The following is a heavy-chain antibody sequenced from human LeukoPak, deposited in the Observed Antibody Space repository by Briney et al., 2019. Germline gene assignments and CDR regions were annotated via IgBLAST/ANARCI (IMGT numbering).Heavy chain of an antibody. CDR3: ARDTYNYYYDSSGYSKPFDY. Sequence: PRGSLRLSCAASGFTFSSYSMNWVRQAPGKGLGWVSSISSSSSYIYYADSVKGRFTISRDNAKNSLYLQMNSLRAEDTAVYYCARDTYNYYYDSSGYSKPFDYWGQGTLVTVSS. CDR2: ISSSSSYI. J-gene: IGHJ4*02. CDR1: GFTFSSYS. V-gene: IGHV3-21*01. D-gene: IGHD3-22*01.